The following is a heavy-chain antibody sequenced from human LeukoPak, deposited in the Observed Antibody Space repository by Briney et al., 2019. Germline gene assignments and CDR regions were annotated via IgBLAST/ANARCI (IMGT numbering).Heavy chain of an antibody. V-gene: IGHV1-69*13. J-gene: IGHJ6*04. CDR2: FIPIFGTA. D-gene: IGHD1-1*01. Sequence: SVKLSCNASGGTFSSYAISWVRQAPGQGLEWMGGFIPIFGTANYAQKFQGRVTITADESTSTAYMELSSLRSEDTAVYYCARGLRLERSYYYYGMDVWGKGTTVTVSS. CDR1: GGTFSSYA. CDR3: ARGLRLERSYYYYGMDV.